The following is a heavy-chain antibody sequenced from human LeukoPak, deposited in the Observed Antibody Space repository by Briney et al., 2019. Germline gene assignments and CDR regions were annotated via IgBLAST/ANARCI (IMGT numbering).Heavy chain of an antibody. CDR3: ASGKYYYDDSASVNRASRTAFHI. V-gene: IGHV4-59*12. D-gene: IGHD3-22*01. Sequence: PSETLSLTCSVSGDSTVGYYWRWIRQSPGRAPEWLAYVYRSGQSDYNSSLRGRVTVSLDRSKTQVSLRLRSLTAADTAVYYCASGKYYYDDSASVNRASRTAFHIWAQGTMVLVSS. CDR2: VYRSGQS. J-gene: IGHJ3*02. CDR1: GDSTVGYY.